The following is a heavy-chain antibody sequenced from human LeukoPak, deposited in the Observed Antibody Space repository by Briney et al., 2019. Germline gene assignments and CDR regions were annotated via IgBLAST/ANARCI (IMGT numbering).Heavy chain of an antibody. Sequence: PGGSLRLSCAASEFTFSRYSMNWVRQAPGKGLEWVSYISSSGSTIYYADSVKGRFTISRDNAKNSLYLQMNSLRAEDTAVYYCARSSGLVHNPPNWFDPWGQGTLVTVSS. V-gene: IGHV3-48*04. CDR1: EFTFSRYS. D-gene: IGHD6-19*01. CDR3: ARSSGLVHNPPNWFDP. J-gene: IGHJ5*02. CDR2: ISSSGSTI.